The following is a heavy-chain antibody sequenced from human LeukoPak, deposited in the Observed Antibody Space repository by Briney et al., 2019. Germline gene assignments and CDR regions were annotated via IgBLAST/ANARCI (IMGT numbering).Heavy chain of an antibody. Sequence: GGSLRLSCAASGFTFDSYAMSWVRQAPGKGLEWVSGISGIGGSTYYADSVKGRFTISRDNSKNTLYLQMNSLRAEDTAVYYCAKGAPTPYYYDSSGYFKPDAFDIWGQGTMVTVSS. D-gene: IGHD3-22*01. CDR3: AKGAPTPYYYDSSGYFKPDAFDI. CDR2: ISGIGGST. CDR1: GFTFDSYA. V-gene: IGHV3-23*01. J-gene: IGHJ3*02.